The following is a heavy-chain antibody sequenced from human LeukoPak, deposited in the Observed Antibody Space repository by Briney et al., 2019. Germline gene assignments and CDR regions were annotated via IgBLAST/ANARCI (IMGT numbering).Heavy chain of an antibody. CDR1: GGSICSYY. Sequence: SETLSLTCTVSGGSICSYYWSWIRQPPGKGLEWIGYIYYSGSTNYNPSLKSRVTISVDTSKNQFSLKLSSVTAADTAVYYCARGGGGGNSKRNFDYWGQGTLVTVSS. CDR3: ARGGGGGNSKRNFDY. J-gene: IGHJ4*02. V-gene: IGHV4-59*01. CDR2: IYYSGST. D-gene: IGHD4-23*01.